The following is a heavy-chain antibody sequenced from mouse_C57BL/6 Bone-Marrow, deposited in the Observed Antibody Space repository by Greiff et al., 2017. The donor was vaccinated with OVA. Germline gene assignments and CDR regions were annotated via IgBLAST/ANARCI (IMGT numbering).Heavy chain of an antibody. CDR3: TSDGYYVKDG. CDR1: GFNIKDDY. J-gene: IGHJ2*01. CDR2: IDPENGDT. V-gene: IGHV14-4*01. D-gene: IGHD2-3*01. Sequence: EVQLQQSGAELVRPGASVKLSCTASGFNIKDDYMHWVKQRPEQGLEWIGWIDPENGDTEYASKFQGKATITADKSSHTAYLQLSSLTSEDTAVYYCTSDGYYVKDGWGKGTTLTVSS.